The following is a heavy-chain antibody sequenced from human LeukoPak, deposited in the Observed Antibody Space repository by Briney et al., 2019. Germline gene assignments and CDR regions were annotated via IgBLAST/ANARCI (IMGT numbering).Heavy chain of an antibody. CDR1: GGSISSSSYY. J-gene: IGHJ5*02. CDR2: IYYSGST. V-gene: IGHV4-39*01. CDR3: ARHFDDSSGYLKP. D-gene: IGHD3-22*01. Sequence: SETLSLTCTVSGGSISSSSYYWGWIRQPPGKGLEWIGSIYYSGSTYYNPSLKSRVTISVDTSKNQFSLKLSSVTAAYTAVSYCARHFDDSSGYLKPWGQGTLVTVSS.